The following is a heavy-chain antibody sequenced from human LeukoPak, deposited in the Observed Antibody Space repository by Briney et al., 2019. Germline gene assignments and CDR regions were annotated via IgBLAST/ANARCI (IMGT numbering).Heavy chain of an antibody. CDR2: INPNGGGT. D-gene: IGHD1-26*01. CDR1: GYTFTGYY. Sequence: GASVKVSCKASGYTFTGYYMHWVRQAPGQGLEWMGWINPNGGGTNYAQKFQGRVTMTRDTSIRTAYMELSRLRSEDTAVYYCARVHSGHSWGAYFDYWGQGSLVTVSS. J-gene: IGHJ4*02. CDR3: ARVHSGHSWGAYFDY. V-gene: IGHV1-2*02.